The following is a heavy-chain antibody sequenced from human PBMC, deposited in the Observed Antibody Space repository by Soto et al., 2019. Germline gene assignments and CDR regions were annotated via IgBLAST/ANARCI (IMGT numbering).Heavy chain of an antibody. CDR3: ARNPSGVDIGSTAN. Sequence: QVQLVESGGGVVQPGRSLRLSCIASGLIFRTQGMHWVRQAPGKGLEWVAVIYNDGNRKYYADSVKGLFTISRDNSKNKLYLHMDSLRVEGTAMYYCARNPSGVDIGSTANWGQGTLVTVSS. D-gene: IGHD5-12*01. J-gene: IGHJ4*02. V-gene: IGHV3-33*01. CDR1: GLIFRTQG. CDR2: IYNDGNRK.